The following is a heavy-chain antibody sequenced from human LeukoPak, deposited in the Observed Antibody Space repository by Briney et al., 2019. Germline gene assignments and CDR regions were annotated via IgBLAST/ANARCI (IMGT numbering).Heavy chain of an antibody. V-gene: IGHV4-34*01. CDR2: INHSGST. Sequence: SETLSLTCAVYGGSFSGYYWSWIRQPPGKGLEWTGEINHSGSTNYNPSLKSRVTISVDTSKNQFSLKLSSVTAADTAVYYCARETDVWGQGTTVTVSS. CDR3: ARETDV. CDR1: GGSFSGYY. J-gene: IGHJ6*02.